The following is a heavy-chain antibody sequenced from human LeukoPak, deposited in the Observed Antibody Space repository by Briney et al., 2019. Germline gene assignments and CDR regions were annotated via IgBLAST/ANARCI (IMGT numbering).Heavy chain of an antibody. CDR1: GFTSSSYS. V-gene: IGHV3-48*02. D-gene: IGHD3-16*01. Sequence: GRSLRLSCGVSGFTSSSYSMKWVSQAPGKGLVWVSYIRRGGSRIYYADSVKGRFTNSRDNAKNSLYLQMNSLRDEDTAVYYCARGLGTMDVWGQGTTLTVPS. CDR3: ARGLGTMDV. CDR2: IRRGGSRI. J-gene: IGHJ6*02.